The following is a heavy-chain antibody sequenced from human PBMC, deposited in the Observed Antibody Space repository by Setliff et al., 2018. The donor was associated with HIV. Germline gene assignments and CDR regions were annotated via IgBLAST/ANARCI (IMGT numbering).Heavy chain of an antibody. CDR1: GDTFTSYD. D-gene: IGHD1-26*01. CDR3: ARAGRSGSYNHYYYYYIDA. V-gene: IGHV1-8*02. CDR2: ISAYNGNT. Sequence: ASVKVSCKTSGDTFTSYDINWVRQATGQGLEWMGWISAYNGNTNYAQKFQGRVSMTRNTSISTAYMELSSLRSEDTAVYYCARAGRSGSYNHYYYYYIDAWGKGTTVTVSS. J-gene: IGHJ6*03.